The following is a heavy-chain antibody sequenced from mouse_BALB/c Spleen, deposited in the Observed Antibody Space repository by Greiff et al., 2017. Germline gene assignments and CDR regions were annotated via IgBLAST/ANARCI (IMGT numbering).Heavy chain of an antibody. J-gene: IGHJ4*01. V-gene: IGHV1-63*02. CDR2: IYPGGGYT. Sequence: QVQLKQSGAELVRPGTSVKISCKASGYTFTNYWLGWVKQRPGHGLEWIGDIYPGGGYTNYNEKFKGKATLTADTSSSTAYMQLSSLTSEDSAVYFCARPDGSSTNPPYYYAMDYWGQGTSVTVSS. CDR3: ARPDGSSTNPPYYYAMDY. CDR1: GYTFTNYW. D-gene: IGHD1-1*01.